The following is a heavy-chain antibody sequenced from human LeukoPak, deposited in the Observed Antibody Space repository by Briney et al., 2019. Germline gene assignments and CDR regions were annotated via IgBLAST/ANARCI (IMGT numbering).Heavy chain of an antibody. V-gene: IGHV3-21*01. D-gene: IGHD4-11*01. CDR3: ARTFRPREKYTNSWYFDL. J-gene: IGHJ2*01. Sequence: PGESLRLSCAASGFTFSTYSMNWVRQAPGKGLEWVSSISSTSKYVYYADSVKGRFTVSRDNAKNSLFLQMNSLRAEDTAVYYCARTFRPREKYTNSWYFDLWGRGTLVTVSS. CDR1: GFTFSTYS. CDR2: ISSTSKYV.